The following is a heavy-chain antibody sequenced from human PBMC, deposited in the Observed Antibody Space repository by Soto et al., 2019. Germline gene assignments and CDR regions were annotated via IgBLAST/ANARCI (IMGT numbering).Heavy chain of an antibody. CDR1: GFTFDDYA. Sequence: EVQLVESGGGLVQPGRSLRLSCAASGFTFDDYAMHWVRQAPGKGLEWVSGISWNSGSIGYADSVKGRFTISRDNAKNSLYLQMNSLRAEDTALYYCAKDTHFLSSGWYSCYYFDYWCQGTLVTVSS. J-gene: IGHJ4*02. CDR2: ISWNSGSI. CDR3: AKDTHFLSSGWYSCYYFDY. D-gene: IGHD6-19*01. V-gene: IGHV3-9*01.